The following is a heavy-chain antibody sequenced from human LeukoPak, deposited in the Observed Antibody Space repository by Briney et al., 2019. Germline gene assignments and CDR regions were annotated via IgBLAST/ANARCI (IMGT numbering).Heavy chain of an antibody. CDR1: GYSIISDYF. CDR2: IYHSGST. J-gene: IGHJ4*02. V-gene: IGHV4-38-2*02. D-gene: IGHD7-27*01. CDR3: ARGFRGDNFDY. Sequence: SETLSLTCTVSGYSIISDYFWGWIRQPPGKGLEWIGTIYHSGSTYYSPSLKSRVTVSVDTSKNEFSLNLTSMTAADTAVYFCARGFRGDNFDYWGQGTLVTVSS.